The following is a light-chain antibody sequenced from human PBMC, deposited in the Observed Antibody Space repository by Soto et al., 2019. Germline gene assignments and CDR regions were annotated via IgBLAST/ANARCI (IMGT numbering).Light chain of an antibody. CDR1: QDISNY. CDR2: DAS. CDR3: QHYHKLPWT. V-gene: IGKV1-33*01. Sequence: DIQMTQSPSSLSASVGDRVTITCQASQDISNYLNWYQQRPGKAPKLVIYDASKLETGVPSRFSGSGSGTDFTFISSSLQPEDVATYYCQHYHKLPWTFGQGTKVEI. J-gene: IGKJ1*01.